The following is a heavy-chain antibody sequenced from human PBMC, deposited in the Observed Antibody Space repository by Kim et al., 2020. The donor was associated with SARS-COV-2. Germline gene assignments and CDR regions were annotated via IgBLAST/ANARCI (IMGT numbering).Heavy chain of an antibody. CDR1: GFTFSSYN. Sequence: GGSLRLSCAASGFTFSSYNMNWVRQAPGKGLEWVAHISSGGGIIYYADSVKGRFTISRDNAKNSLFLQMSSLRAEDTAVYYCARADGMDVWGQGTRVTVSS. CDR3: ARADGMDV. CDR2: ISSGGGII. J-gene: IGHJ6*02. V-gene: IGHV3-48*04.